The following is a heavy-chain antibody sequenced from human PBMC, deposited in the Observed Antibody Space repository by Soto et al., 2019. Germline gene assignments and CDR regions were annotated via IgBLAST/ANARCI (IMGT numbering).Heavy chain of an antibody. CDR2: IYYSGST. D-gene: IGHD6-6*01. CDR3: ARHSIAARRSCWFDP. V-gene: IGHV4-59*08. Sequence: SETLSLTCTVSGGSISSYYWSWIRQPPGKGLEWIGYIYYSGSTNYNPSLKSRVTISVDTSKNQFSLKLSSVTAADTAVYYCARHSIAARRSCWFDPWGQGTLVTVSS. J-gene: IGHJ5*02. CDR1: GGSISSYY.